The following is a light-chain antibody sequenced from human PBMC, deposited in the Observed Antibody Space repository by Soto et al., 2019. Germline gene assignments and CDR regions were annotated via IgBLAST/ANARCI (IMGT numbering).Light chain of an antibody. CDR1: SSDVGNFNL. Sequence: QSVLTQPASVSGSPGQSITISCTGTSSDVGNFNLVSWYQQHPDKAPKLMIFEVTKRPAGVSNRFSASKSGNTASLTISWFQAEYEADYYCCSYVGTCAYVFGTGTKVTVL. V-gene: IGLV2-23*02. CDR2: EVT. J-gene: IGLJ1*01. CDR3: CSYVGTCAYV.